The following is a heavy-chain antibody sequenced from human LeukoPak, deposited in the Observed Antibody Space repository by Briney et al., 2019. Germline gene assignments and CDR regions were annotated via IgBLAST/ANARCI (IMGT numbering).Heavy chain of an antibody. CDR3: AREGSSSWYYHYYYYGMDV. V-gene: IGHV6-1*01. CDR2: TYYRSKWYN. CDR1: GDSVSSNSAA. Sequence: SQTLSLTCAISGDSVSSNSAAWNWTRQSPSRGLEWLGRTYYRSKWYNDYAVSVKSRITINPDTSKNQFSLQLNSVTPEDTAVYYCAREGSSSWYYHYYYYGMDVWGQGTTVTVSS. J-gene: IGHJ6*02. D-gene: IGHD6-13*01.